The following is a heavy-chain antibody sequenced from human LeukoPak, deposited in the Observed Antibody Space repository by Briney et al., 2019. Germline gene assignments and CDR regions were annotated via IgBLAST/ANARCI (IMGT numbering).Heavy chain of an antibody. CDR1: GGSISSYY. V-gene: IGHV4-59*01. CDR2: IYYSGSS. Sequence: SETLSLTCTVSGGSISSYYWSWIRQPPGKGLEWIGYIYYSGSSKYNPSLKSRVTISVDTSKNQFSLKLSSVTAADTAVYYCARLYDSSGYTNWLDPWGQGTLVTVSS. J-gene: IGHJ5*02. CDR3: ARLYDSSGYTNWLDP. D-gene: IGHD3-22*01.